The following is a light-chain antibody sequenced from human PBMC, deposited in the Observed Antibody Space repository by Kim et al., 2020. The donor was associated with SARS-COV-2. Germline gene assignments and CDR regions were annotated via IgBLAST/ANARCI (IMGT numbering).Light chain of an antibody. CDR1: QSVLYSSNNKNY. J-gene: IGKJ1*01. CDR3: QQYYSTLTWT. Sequence: TINCKSSQSVLYSSNNKNYLAWYQQKPGQPPKLLIYWASTRESGVPDRFSGSGSGTDFTLTISSLQAEDVAVYYCQQYYSTLTWTFGQGTKVDIK. CDR2: WAS. V-gene: IGKV4-1*01.